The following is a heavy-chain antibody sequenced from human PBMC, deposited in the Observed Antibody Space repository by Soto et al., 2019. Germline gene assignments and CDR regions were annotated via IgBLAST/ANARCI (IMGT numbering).Heavy chain of an antibody. Sequence: QVPLVQSGAEVKKPGASVKVSCKASGYTFTSYGISWVRQAPGQGLEWMGWISAYNGNTNYAQKLQGRVTMTTDTSTSTAYMELRSLRSDDTAVYYCARVSPPSIVVVVAATDNWFDPWGQGTLVTVSS. V-gene: IGHV1-18*01. J-gene: IGHJ5*02. CDR2: ISAYNGNT. CDR1: GYTFTSYG. CDR3: ARVSPPSIVVVVAATDNWFDP. D-gene: IGHD2-15*01.